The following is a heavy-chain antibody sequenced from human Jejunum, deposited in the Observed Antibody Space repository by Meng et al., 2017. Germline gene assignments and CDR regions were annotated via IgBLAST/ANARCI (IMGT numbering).Heavy chain of an antibody. V-gene: IGHV4-39*07. J-gene: IGHJ5*01. CDR1: GGSTTSNKYY. CDR3: ARDHGSSNWFYY. CDR2: IYYSGGT. D-gene: IGHD1-14*01. Sequence: SETLSLTCTVSGGSTTSNKYYWGWIRQPPGKGLEWIGTIYYSGGTYYNPSLGSRVTISVDTSKNEFSLNLNSVTAADTAVYYCARDHGSSNWFYYWGQGTLVTVSS.